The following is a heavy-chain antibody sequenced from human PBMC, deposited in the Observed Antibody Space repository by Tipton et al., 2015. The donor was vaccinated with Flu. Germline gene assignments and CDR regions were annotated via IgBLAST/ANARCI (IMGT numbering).Heavy chain of an antibody. V-gene: IGHV4-59*01. CDR3: ARVPLWFGELPSYGMDV. CDR1: GGSISGYY. J-gene: IGHJ6*02. Sequence: TLSLTCTVSGGSISGYYWSWIRQPPGKGLEWIGYIYYSGSTNYNPSLKSRVTISVGTSKNQFSLHLNSVTAADTAVYYCARVPLWFGELPSYGMDVWGQGTTVTVSS. CDR2: IYYSGST. D-gene: IGHD3-10*01.